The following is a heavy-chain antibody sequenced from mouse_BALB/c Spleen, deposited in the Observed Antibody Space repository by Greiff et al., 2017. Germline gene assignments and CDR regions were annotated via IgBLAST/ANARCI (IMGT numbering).Heavy chain of an antibody. CDR3: ARRAYYRYDDYAMDY. Sequence: EVMLVESGPGLVKPSQSLSLTCTVTGYSITSDYAWNWIRQFPGNKLEWMGYISYSGSTSYNPSLKSRISITRDTSKNQFFLQLNSVTTEDTATYYCARRAYYRYDDYAMDYWGQGTSVTVSS. V-gene: IGHV3-2*02. J-gene: IGHJ4*01. CDR1: GYSITSDYA. CDR2: ISYSGST. D-gene: IGHD2-14*01.